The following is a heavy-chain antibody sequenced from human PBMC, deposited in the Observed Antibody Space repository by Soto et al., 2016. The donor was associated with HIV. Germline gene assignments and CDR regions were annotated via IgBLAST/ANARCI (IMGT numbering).Heavy chain of an antibody. J-gene: IGHJ4*02. D-gene: IGHD3-16*01. V-gene: IGHV1-18*01. CDR3: ARARDGGWGEFSDY. Sequence: QVQLVQSGAEVKKPGASVTVSCKASGYTFIKYGISWVRQAPGQGLEWMGWISPYNGNTNYAQKVHGRVTMTTDTSTSTAYLELGSLESDDTAVYYCARARDGGWGEFSDYWGQGTLVTVSS. CDR2: ISPYNGNT. CDR1: GYTFIKYG.